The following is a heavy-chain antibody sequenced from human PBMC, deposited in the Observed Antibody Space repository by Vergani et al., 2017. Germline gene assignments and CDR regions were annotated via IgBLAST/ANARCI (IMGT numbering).Heavy chain of an antibody. Sequence: QVQLVQSGAEVKKPGSSVKVSCKASGGTFSSYAISWVRQAPGQGLEWMGGIIPIFGTANYAQKFQGRVTITADESTSTAYMELSSLRAEDTAVYYCARLPPVGATDGDGFDIWGQGTMVTVSS. CDR2: IIPIFGTA. V-gene: IGHV1-69*01. J-gene: IGHJ3*02. D-gene: IGHD1-26*01. CDR3: ARLPPVGATDGDGFDI. CDR1: GGTFSSYA.